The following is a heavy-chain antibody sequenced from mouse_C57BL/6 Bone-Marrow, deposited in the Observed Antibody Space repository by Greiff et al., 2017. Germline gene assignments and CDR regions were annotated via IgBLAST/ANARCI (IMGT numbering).Heavy chain of an antibody. D-gene: IGHD1-1*01. CDR1: GFSLTSYG. CDR2: IWSGGST. Sequence: VQRVESGPGLVQPSQSLSITCTASGFSLTSYGVHWVRQPPGKGLEWLGVIWSGGSTDYNAAFISRLSISKDNSKSHVFFKMNSLQADDTAIYYGAKKCYYYVTGSYWDFDVWGTGTTVTVSS. V-gene: IGHV2-4*01. J-gene: IGHJ1*03. CDR3: AKKCYYYVTGSYWDFDV.